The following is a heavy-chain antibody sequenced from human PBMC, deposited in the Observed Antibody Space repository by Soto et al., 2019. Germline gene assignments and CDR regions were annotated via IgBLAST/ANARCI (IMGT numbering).Heavy chain of an antibody. CDR3: AKEVAGELDYYCYGMDV. CDR2: ISYDGSNK. J-gene: IGHJ6*04. V-gene: IGHV3-30*18. Sequence: QVQLVESGGGVVQPGRSLRLSCAASGFTFSSYGMHWVRQTPGKGLEWVAVISYDGSNKDYADSVKGRFTISRDNSKNTLFLQVNSMGVEDTAVYYFAKEVAGELDYYCYGMDVVGEGTTVTVSS. D-gene: IGHD6-6*01. CDR1: GFTFSSYG.